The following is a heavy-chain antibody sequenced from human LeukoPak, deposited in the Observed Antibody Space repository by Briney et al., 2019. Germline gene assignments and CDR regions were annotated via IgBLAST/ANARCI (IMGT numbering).Heavy chain of an antibody. CDR3: EGYSTTWQSFDC. D-gene: IGHD6-13*01. CDR1: GGSFSGYY. J-gene: IGHJ4*02. CDR2: INHSGST. Sequence: SETLSLTCAVYGGSFSGYYWSWIRQPPGKGLEWIGEINHSGSTNYNPSLKSRVTISVDTSKNQFSLKLSSVTAADTSVYYCEGYSTTWQSFDCWGQGTLVTASS. V-gene: IGHV4-34*01.